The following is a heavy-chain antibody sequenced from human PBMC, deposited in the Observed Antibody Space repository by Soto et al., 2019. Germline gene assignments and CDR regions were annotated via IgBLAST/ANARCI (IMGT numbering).Heavy chain of an antibody. D-gene: IGHD3-16*01. V-gene: IGHV3-11*01. CDR1: GFTFSDYY. CDR3: ARHRYYEGSVAGYGMDV. J-gene: IGHJ6*02. CDR2: ISSGGSFL. Sequence: QVQLVESGGGLVKPGGSLRLSCAASGFTFSDYYMSWIRQAPGKGLEYIAYISSGGSFLYYADSVKGRFTISRDTAKTALYLQMNSLRAEDTALYYCARHRYYEGSVAGYGMDVWGQGTTVTVSS.